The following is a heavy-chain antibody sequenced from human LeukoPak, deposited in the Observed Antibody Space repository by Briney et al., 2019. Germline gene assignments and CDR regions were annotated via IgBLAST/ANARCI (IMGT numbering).Heavy chain of an antibody. J-gene: IGHJ5*02. CDR3: ARDLVGYYYGSGSYGWFDP. V-gene: IGHV4-59*01. D-gene: IGHD3-10*01. Sequence: SETLSLTCTVSGVSIIGYYLSWIRQPPGKGLEWIGYIYYSGSTSYNPSLKSRVTISLDTSKNQFSLRLSSVTAADTAVYYCARDLVGYYYGSGSYGWFDPWGQGTLVTVSS. CDR2: IYYSGST. CDR1: GVSIIGYY.